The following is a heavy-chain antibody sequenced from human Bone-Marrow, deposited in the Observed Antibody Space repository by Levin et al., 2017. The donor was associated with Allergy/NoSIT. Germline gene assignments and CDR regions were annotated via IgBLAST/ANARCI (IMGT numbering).Heavy chain of an antibody. J-gene: IGHJ6*02. CDR1: GGSLSSYS. CDR3: ASLRPGNYYCYGFDA. D-gene: IGHD4-17*01. V-gene: IGHV4-59*01. CDR2: IYNSGTT. Sequence: SETLSLTCTVSGGSLSSYSWSWIRQLPGRGLEWVGYIYNSGTTNYNSALMSRLTMSLDTSNNQFSLKLRSVTTADTAIYYCASLRPGNYYCYGFDAWGQGATVTVSS.